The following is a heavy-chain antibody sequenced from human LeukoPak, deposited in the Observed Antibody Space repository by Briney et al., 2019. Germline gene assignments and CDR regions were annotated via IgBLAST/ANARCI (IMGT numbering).Heavy chain of an antibody. CDR1: GFTFSSYG. Sequence: GGSLRLSCAASGFTFSSYGMHWVRQAPGKGLEWVAFMRYDGSNKYYADSVKGRFTISRDNSKNTLYLQMNSLRAEDTAVYYCANPTTRAADYWGQGTLVTVSS. CDR3: ANPTTRAADY. V-gene: IGHV3-30*02. D-gene: IGHD6-25*01. CDR2: MRYDGSNK. J-gene: IGHJ4*02.